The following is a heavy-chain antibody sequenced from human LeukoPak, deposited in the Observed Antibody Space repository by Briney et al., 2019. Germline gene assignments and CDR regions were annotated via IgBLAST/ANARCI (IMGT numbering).Heavy chain of an antibody. V-gene: IGHV3-30*02. CDR2: IRYDGSNK. CDR3: GKGPGYSVYDNLPHH. J-gene: IGHJ5*02. Sequence: GGSLRLSCAASGFTFSSYGMHWVRQAPGKGLEWVAFIRYDGSNKYYADSVKGRFTISRDNSKNTLYLQMNSLRAEDTAVYYCGKGPGYSVYDNLPHHWGQGTLVTVSS. D-gene: IGHD5/OR15-5a*01. CDR1: GFTFSSYG.